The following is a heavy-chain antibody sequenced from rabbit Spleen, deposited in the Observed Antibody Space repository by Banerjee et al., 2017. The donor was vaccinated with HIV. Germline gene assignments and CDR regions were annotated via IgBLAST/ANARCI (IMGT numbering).Heavy chain of an antibody. CDR2: IGTGSGRT. CDR3: ARDLVAVIGWNFSL. CDR1: GFSFSSGYY. V-gene: IGHV1S45*01. Sequence: QEQLEESGGDLVKPGASLTLTCKASGFSFSSGYYMSWVRQAPGKGLEWIGCIGTGSGRTYYASWAKGRFTISKTSSTTVTLQMTSLTAADTATYFCARDLVAVIGWNFSLWGPGTLVTVS. D-gene: IGHD1-1*01. J-gene: IGHJ4*01.